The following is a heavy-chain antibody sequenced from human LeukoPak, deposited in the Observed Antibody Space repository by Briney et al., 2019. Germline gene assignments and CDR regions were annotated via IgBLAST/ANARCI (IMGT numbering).Heavy chain of an antibody. J-gene: IGHJ4*02. CDR2: IIPIFGIA. CDR1: GGTFSSYA. D-gene: IGHD5-18*01. V-gene: IGHV1-69*04. Sequence: SVKVSCKASGGTFSSYAISWVRQAPGQGLEWMGRIIPIFGIANYAQKFQGRVTITADKSTGTAYMELSSLRSEDTAVYYCARDGTAMVPYWGQGTLVTVSS. CDR3: ARDGTAMVPY.